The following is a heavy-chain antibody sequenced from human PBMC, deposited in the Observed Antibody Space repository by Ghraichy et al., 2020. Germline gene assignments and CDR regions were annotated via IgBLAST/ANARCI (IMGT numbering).Heavy chain of an antibody. CDR3: ARCITIFGVVIPQLDP. Sequence: SVKVSCKASGGTFSSYAISWVRQAPGQGLEWMGGIIPIFGTANYAQKFQGRVTITADESTSTAYMELSSLRSEDTAVYYCARCITIFGVVIPQLDPWGQGTLVNVSS. D-gene: IGHD3-3*01. J-gene: IGHJ5*02. V-gene: IGHV1-69*13. CDR1: GGTFSSYA. CDR2: IIPIFGTA.